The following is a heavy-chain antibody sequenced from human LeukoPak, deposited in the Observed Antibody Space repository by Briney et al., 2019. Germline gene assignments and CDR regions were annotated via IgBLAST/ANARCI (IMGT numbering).Heavy chain of an antibody. CDR3: ASEDCGGDCCLLDH. V-gene: IGHV3-21*01. J-gene: IGHJ4*02. CDR2: ITSGSSYI. CDR1: GFTFSSY. D-gene: IGHD2-21*02. Sequence: GGSLRLSCAASGFTFSSYMNWVRQAPGKGLEWVSSITSGSSYIYYADSVKGRFTISRDNAKSSLFLQMNSLRAEDTAVYYCASEDCGGDCCLLDHSGQGTLVTVSS.